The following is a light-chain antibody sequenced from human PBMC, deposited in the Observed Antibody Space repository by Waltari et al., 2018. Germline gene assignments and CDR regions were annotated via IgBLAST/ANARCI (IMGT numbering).Light chain of an antibody. V-gene: IGKV1-39*01. Sequence: DIQMTQSPSSLSASLGDRVTITCRANQSISKYLNWSQQRPGKAPKLLVYFKSRLQSGVPSRFSGSGSGTDFTLTINTLQPEDFATYFCQQSYGPPYTFGQGTRLEIK. CDR1: QSISKY. CDR2: FKS. CDR3: QQSYGPPYT. J-gene: IGKJ2*01.